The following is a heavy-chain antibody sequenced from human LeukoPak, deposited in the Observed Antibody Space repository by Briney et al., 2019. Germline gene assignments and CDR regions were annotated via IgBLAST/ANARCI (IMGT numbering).Heavy chain of an antibody. V-gene: IGHV3-30*02. CDR3: AKAGSGWYAPY. Sequence: GSLRLSCAASGFTFSAYGMQWVRQAPGKGLEWVAFVRYDGNDKYYADSVKGRFTISRDNSKNTVYLQMNGLRAEDTAVYYCAKAGSGWYAPYWGQGTLVTVSS. J-gene: IGHJ4*02. CDR1: GFTFSAYG. D-gene: IGHD6-19*01. CDR2: VRYDGNDK.